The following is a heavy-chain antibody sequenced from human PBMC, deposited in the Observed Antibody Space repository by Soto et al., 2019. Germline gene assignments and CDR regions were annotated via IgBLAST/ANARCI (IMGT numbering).Heavy chain of an antibody. CDR1: GGSFSGYY. V-gene: IGHV4-34*01. D-gene: IGHD5-12*01. J-gene: IGHJ3*02. CDR2: INHSGST. CDR3: ARVRRWLQFSKARALHAFDI. Sequence: KSSETLSLTCAVYGGSFSGYYWSWIRQPPGKGLEWIGEINHSGSTNYNPSLKSRVTISVDTSKNQFSLKLSSVTAADTAVYYCARVRRWLQFSKARALHAFDIWGQGTMVTVSS.